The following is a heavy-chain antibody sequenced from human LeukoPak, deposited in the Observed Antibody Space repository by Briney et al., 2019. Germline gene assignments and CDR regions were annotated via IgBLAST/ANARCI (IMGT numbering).Heavy chain of an antibody. Sequence: GGSLRLSCAASGFTFRSSEMNWVRQAPGKGLEWVSYIGNSGNTMYADSVKGRFTISRDNAKDSVYLQMNSLRAEDTAIYYCAREGSVPSGWSFVDYWGRGALVTVSS. CDR2: IGNSGNTM. CDR3: AREGSVPSGWSFVDY. D-gene: IGHD2-15*01. V-gene: IGHV3-48*03. J-gene: IGHJ4*02. CDR1: GFTFRSSE.